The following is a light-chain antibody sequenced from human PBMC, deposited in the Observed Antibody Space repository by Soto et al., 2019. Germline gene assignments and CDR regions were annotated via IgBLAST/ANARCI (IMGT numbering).Light chain of an antibody. V-gene: IGLV2-14*03. CDR1: SSDVGAYNY. J-gene: IGLJ1*01. CDR2: DVT. CDR3: TSHTTRSTLV. Sequence: QSALTQPASVSGSPGQSITISCTGTSSDVGAYNYVSWYQHHPGKAPQLMIYDVTNRPSGVSNRFSGSKSGNTASQTISGLPAEDEADYYCTSHTTRSTLVFGTGTKVTVL.